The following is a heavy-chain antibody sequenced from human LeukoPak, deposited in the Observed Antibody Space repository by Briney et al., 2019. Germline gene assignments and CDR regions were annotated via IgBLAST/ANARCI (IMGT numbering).Heavy chain of an antibody. CDR2: IYWNSGRT. V-gene: IGHV3-9*02. CDR1: GFTSADYA. Sequence: GGSLRLSCAASGFTSADYAMHWVRQTPGKGLEWVSGIYWNSGRTGYADSVMGRFTISRDNAKNSLYLQMNSLRAEDTAVYYCARSPNYKGYFDYWGQGTLVTVSS. D-gene: IGHD3-10*01. J-gene: IGHJ4*02. CDR3: ARSPNYKGYFDY.